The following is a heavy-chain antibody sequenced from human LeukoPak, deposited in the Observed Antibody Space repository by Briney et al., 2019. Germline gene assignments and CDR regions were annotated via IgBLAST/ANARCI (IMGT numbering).Heavy chain of an antibody. CDR2: ISGSGGST. CDR1: GFTFSSYA. Sequence: PGGSLRLSCAASGFTFSSYAMSWVRQAPGKGLEWVSAISGSGGSTYYADSVKGRFTISRDNSKNTLYLQMNSLRAEDTAVYYCANLPSSSRYYYYMDVWGKGTTATVSS. J-gene: IGHJ6*03. CDR3: ANLPSSSRYYYYMDV. V-gene: IGHV3-23*01. D-gene: IGHD6-13*01.